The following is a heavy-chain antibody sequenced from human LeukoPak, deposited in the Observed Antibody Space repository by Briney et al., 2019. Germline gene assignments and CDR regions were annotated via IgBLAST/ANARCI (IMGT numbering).Heavy chain of an antibody. Sequence: SETLSLTCTVSGGSISSSSYYWGWIRQPPGKGLEWIGSIYYSGSTYYNPSLKSRVTISVDTSKNQFSLKLSSVTAADTAVYYCARRGYSYGQFGSWGQGTLVTVSS. D-gene: IGHD5-18*01. V-gene: IGHV4-39*01. CDR3: ARRGYSYGQFGS. CDR1: GGSISSSSYY. CDR2: IYYSGST. J-gene: IGHJ5*01.